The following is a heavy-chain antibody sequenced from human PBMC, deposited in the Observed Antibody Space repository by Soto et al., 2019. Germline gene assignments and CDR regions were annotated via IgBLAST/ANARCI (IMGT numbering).Heavy chain of an antibody. CDR3: ASLISVGQGRIPPVVTVMAY. Sequence: SETLSLTCTVSGGSISGYYWSWIRQPPGKGLEWIGYMYNTGSTNYNPSLKSRVTISVDTSKNQFSLKLSSVTAADTAVYYCASLISVGQGRIPPVVTVMAYWGKGTLVPVSS. D-gene: IGHD3-16*01. V-gene: IGHV4-59*08. J-gene: IGHJ4*02. CDR2: MYNTGST. CDR1: GGSISGYY.